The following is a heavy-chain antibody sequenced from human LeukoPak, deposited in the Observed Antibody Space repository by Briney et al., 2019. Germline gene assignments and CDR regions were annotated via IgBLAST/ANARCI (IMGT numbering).Heavy chain of an antibody. CDR3: ARAAGWFDP. J-gene: IGHJ5*02. Sequence: GGSLRLSCAASGFTFSDCYMSWIRQAPGKGLEWVSYISSGGSAIYYADSVKGRFTISRDNAKTSLYLQMNSLRAEDTAVYYCARAAGWFDPWGQGTLVTVSS. V-gene: IGHV3-11*01. CDR2: ISSGGSAI. CDR1: GFTFSDCY. D-gene: IGHD6-13*01.